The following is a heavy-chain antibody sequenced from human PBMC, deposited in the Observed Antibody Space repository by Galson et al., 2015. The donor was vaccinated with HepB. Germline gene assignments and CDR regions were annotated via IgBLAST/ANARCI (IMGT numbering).Heavy chain of an antibody. Sequence: SVKVSCKASGYTFTSYGISWVRQAPGQGLEWMGWISAYNGNTNYAQKLQGRVTMTTDTSTSTAYMELRSLRSDDTAVYYCARDFLVVPAAISAANWFDPWGQGTLVTVSS. J-gene: IGHJ5*02. CDR2: ISAYNGNT. CDR1: GYTFTSYG. D-gene: IGHD2-2*02. CDR3: ARDFLVVPAAISAANWFDP. V-gene: IGHV1-18*01.